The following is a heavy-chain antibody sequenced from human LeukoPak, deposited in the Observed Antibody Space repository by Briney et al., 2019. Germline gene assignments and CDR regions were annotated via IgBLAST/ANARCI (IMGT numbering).Heavy chain of an antibody. D-gene: IGHD4-17*01. CDR1: GFTFSSYG. CDR3: AKDPDYGDYYGMDV. V-gene: IGHV3-30*18. J-gene: IGHJ6*02. CDR2: ISYDGSNK. Sequence: GGSLRLSCAASGFTFSSYGMHWVRQAPGKGLEWVAVISYDGSNKYYADSVKGRFTISRDNSKNTLYLQMNSLRAEDTAVYYCAKDPDYGDYYGMDVWGQGTTVTVSS.